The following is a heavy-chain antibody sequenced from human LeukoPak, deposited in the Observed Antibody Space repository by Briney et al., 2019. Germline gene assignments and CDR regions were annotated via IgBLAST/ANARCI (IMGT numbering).Heavy chain of an antibody. V-gene: IGHV3-23*01. CDR2: ISGSGGST. CDR3: ANPYYGSGSYPAFDI. D-gene: IGHD3-10*01. CDR1: GFTFSSYA. Sequence: PGGSLRLSCAASGFTFSSYAMSWVRQAPGKGLEWVSAISGSGGSTYYADSVKGRFTISRDNSKNTLYLQMNSLRAEDTAVYYCANPYYGSGSYPAFDIWGQGTMVTVSS. J-gene: IGHJ3*02.